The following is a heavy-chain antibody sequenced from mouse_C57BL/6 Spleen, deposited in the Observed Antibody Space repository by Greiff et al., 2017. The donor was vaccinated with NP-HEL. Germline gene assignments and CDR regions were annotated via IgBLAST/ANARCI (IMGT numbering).Heavy chain of an antibody. Sequence: EVQLQQSGPVLVKPGASVKMSCKASGYTFTDYYMNWVKQSHGKSLEWIGVINPYNGGTSYNQKFKGKATLTVDKSSSTAYMELNSLTSEDSAVYYCAREGYDLFDYWGQGTTLTVSS. CDR1: GYTFTDYY. CDR3: AREGYDLFDY. CDR2: INPYNGGT. J-gene: IGHJ2*01. V-gene: IGHV1-19*01. D-gene: IGHD2-2*01.